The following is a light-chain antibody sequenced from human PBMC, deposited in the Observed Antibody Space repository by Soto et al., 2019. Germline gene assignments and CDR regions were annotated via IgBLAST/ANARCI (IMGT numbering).Light chain of an antibody. V-gene: IGLV2-11*01. J-gene: IGLJ1*01. Sequence: QSVLTQPRSVSGSPGQSVNISCTGTSSDVGGYNYVSWYQQHPGKDPKLMIYDVSKRPSGVSDRFSCSKSGNTASLTISGLQAEDEADYYCCSYAGTYANYVCGTWTKVTVL. CDR2: DVS. CDR3: CSYAGTYANYV. CDR1: SSDVGGYNY.